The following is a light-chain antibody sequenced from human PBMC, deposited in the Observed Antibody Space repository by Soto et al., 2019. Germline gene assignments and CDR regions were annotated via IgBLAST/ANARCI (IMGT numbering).Light chain of an antibody. CDR1: QSISTF. CDR2: AAA. J-gene: IGKJ4*01. V-gene: IGKV1-39*01. CDR3: QQIYSTPLT. Sequence: DIPMTQWPSSLSASVGDRVTITCRASQSISTFLNWYQQKPGKAPNLLIYAAASLLGGVPSRFSGSGSGTDFTLTISSLQPEDFATYYCQQIYSTPLTFGGGTKVEIK.